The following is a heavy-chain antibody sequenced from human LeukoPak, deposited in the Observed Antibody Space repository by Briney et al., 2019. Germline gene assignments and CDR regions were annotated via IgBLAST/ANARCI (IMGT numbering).Heavy chain of an antibody. J-gene: IGHJ4*02. CDR1: GYSISSGCY. CDR3: VRQLYYYGSGSPYYFDY. Sequence: SETLSLTCTVSGYSISSGCYWGWIQQPPGKGLEYIGSIYQSGNTYYSPSLKSRVAISLDTSKNQFSLKLSSVTAADTAVYYCVRQLYYYGSGSPYYFDYWGQGTLVTVSS. V-gene: IGHV4-38-2*02. CDR2: IYQSGNT. D-gene: IGHD3-10*01.